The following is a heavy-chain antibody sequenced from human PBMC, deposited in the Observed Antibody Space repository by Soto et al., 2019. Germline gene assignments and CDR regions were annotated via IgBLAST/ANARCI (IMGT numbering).Heavy chain of an antibody. D-gene: IGHD1-26*01. CDR2: IYYSGTT. CDR3: ARREIQGPIDY. Sequence: QVQLQESGPGLVKPSDTLSLTCAVSGYSISSSNWWGWIRQPPGKGLEWIGYIYYSGTTYYNPSLKSRVTMSVYTSKNLFSLKLTSVTAVDTAVYYCARREIQGPIDYWGQGTLVTVSS. CDR1: GYSISSSNW. J-gene: IGHJ4*02. V-gene: IGHV4-28*01.